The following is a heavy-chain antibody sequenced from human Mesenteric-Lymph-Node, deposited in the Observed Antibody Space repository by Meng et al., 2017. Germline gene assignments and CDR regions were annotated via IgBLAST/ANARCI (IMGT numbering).Heavy chain of an antibody. D-gene: IGHD2-15*01. CDR3: ARVPGSDSFYAFDI. CDR2: ISYDGSNK. V-gene: IGHV3-30*03. J-gene: IGHJ3*02. Sequence: GESLKISCAASGFTFSSYSMNWVRQAPGKGLEWVAVISYDGSNKYYADSVKGRFTISRDNSKNTLYLQMNSLRAEDTAVYYCARVPGSDSFYAFDIWGQGTMVTVSS. CDR1: GFTFSSYS.